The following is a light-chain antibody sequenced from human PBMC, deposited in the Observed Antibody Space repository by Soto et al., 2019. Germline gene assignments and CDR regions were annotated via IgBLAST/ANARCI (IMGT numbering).Light chain of an antibody. Sequence: QSALTQPASVSGSPGQSITISCTGTSSDVGAYNHVSWYQQHPGKAPKLMIYEVSNRPPGVANRFSGSKSGNTASLTISGLQAEDEADYYCSSYTGSSTWVFGGGTK. CDR1: SSDVGAYNH. CDR2: EVS. CDR3: SSYTGSSTWV. J-gene: IGLJ3*02. V-gene: IGLV2-14*01.